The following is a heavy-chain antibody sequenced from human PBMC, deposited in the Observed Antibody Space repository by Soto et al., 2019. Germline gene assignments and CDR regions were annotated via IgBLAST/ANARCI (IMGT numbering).Heavy chain of an antibody. D-gene: IGHD4-17*01. J-gene: IGHJ4*02. Sequence: EVQLVESGGGLVQPGGSLRLSCAASGFTFSSYWMHWVRQAPGKGLVWVSRINSDGSSTSYADSVKGRFTISRDNAKNTLYLQMNSLRAEDTAVYYCARDESNDYSDPRYYFDYWGQGPLVTGSS. V-gene: IGHV3-74*01. CDR3: ARDESNDYSDPRYYFDY. CDR2: INSDGSST. CDR1: GFTFSSYW.